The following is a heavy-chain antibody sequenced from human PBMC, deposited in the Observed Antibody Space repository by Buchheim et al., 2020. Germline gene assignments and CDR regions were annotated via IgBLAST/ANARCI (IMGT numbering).Heavy chain of an antibody. D-gene: IGHD2/OR15-2a*01. CDR2: ISGTGINK. CDR1: GFTFSNYV. V-gene: IGHV3-23*01. Sequence: EVQVLESGGDLVQPGGSLRLSCAASGFTFSNYVMSWIRQAPGMGLEWVSGISGTGINKYYADSVKGRFTISRDNYKNTIYLHMNSLRAEYTAVYYCAKSPKSVIPSTLDYWGQGT. J-gene: IGHJ4*02. CDR3: AKSPKSVIPSTLDY.